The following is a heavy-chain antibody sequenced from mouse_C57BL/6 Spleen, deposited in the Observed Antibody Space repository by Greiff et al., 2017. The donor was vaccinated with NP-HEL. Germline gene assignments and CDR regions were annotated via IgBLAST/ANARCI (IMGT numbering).Heavy chain of an antibody. V-gene: IGHV5-17*01. CDR1: GFTFSDYG. CDR2: ISSGSSTI. CDR3: ARDGNYVAMDY. J-gene: IGHJ4*01. D-gene: IGHD2-1*01. Sequence: DVKLVESGGGLVKPGGSLKLSCAASGFTFSDYGMHWVRQAPEKGLEWVAYISSGSSTIYYADTVKGRFTISRDNAKNTLFLQMTSLRSEDTAMYYCARDGNYVAMDYWGQRTSVTVSS.